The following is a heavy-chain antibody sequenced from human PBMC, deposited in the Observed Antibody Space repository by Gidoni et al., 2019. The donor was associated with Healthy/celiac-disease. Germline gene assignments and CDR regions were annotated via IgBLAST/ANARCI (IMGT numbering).Heavy chain of an antibody. Sequence: EVQLVESGGGLVKPGGSLRLSCAASGFTFSSYSMTWVRHAPGKGLEWVSSSSSSSSDIYYADSVKGRVTISRDNAKNSLYLQRNSLRAEDTAVYYCARDGKITIFGVVIPTPFDYWGQGTLVTVSS. V-gene: IGHV3-21*01. D-gene: IGHD3-3*01. CDR1: GFTFSSYS. J-gene: IGHJ4*02. CDR2: SSSSSSDI. CDR3: ARDGKITIFGVVIPTPFDY.